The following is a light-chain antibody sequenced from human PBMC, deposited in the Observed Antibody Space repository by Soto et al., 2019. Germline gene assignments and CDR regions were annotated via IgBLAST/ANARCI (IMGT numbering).Light chain of an antibody. CDR1: QSVSSY. J-gene: IGKJ4*01. Sequence: EIVLTQSPATLSLSPGERATLSCRASQSVSSYLGWYQQKPGQAPRLLIYDASNRATGIPARFSGSGSGTDFTLTISSLDPEDFAVYYCQQRGNWPLTFGGGTKVEIK. V-gene: IGKV3-11*01. CDR3: QQRGNWPLT. CDR2: DAS.